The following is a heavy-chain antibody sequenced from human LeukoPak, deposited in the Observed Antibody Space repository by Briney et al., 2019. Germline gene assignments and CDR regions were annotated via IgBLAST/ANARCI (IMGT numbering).Heavy chain of an antibody. CDR3: AREVGVGAIMTQPHFDY. J-gene: IGHJ4*02. Sequence: ASVKVSCKASGYTFTSYYMHWVRQAPGQGLEWMGIINPSGGSTSYAQKFQGRVTMTRDMSTSTVYMELSSLRSEDTAVYYCAREVGVGAIMTQPHFDYWGQGTLVTVSS. D-gene: IGHD1-26*01. CDR2: INPSGGST. CDR1: GYTFTSYY. V-gene: IGHV1-46*01.